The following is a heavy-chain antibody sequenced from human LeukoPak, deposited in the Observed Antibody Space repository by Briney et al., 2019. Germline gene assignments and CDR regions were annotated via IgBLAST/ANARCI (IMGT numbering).Heavy chain of an antibody. V-gene: IGHV3-30*18. CDR1: GFTFTGHG. CDR3: AKSGPSRDGYNSLLNAFDI. D-gene: IGHD1-1*01. CDR2: IAYDGTHK. Sequence: QPGASLRLSCAASGFTFTGHGMHWVRQAPGKGLEWVAVIAYDGTHKYYADSVKGRFTISRDNSKNTLYLQMNSLRAEDTAVYYCAKSGPSRDGYNSLLNAFDIWGQGTMVTVSS. J-gene: IGHJ3*02.